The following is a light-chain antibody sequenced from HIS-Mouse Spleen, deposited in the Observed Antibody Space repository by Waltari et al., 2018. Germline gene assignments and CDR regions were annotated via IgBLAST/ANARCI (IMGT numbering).Light chain of an antibody. CDR1: SSNIGSNY. Sequence: SVLTQPPSASGTPGQRVTISCSGSSSNIGSNYVYWYQQLPGTAPKLPIYRNNQRPSGGPDRFSCSKSGTSASLAISGLRSEDEADYYCAAWDDSLSGWVFGGGTKLTVL. CDR2: RNN. V-gene: IGLV1-47*01. J-gene: IGLJ3*02. CDR3: AAWDDSLSGWV.